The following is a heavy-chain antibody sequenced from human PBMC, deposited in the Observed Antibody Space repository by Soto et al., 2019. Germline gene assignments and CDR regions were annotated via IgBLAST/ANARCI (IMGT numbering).Heavy chain of an antibody. CDR3: AKHSARRFDY. V-gene: IGHV3-30*18. Sequence: QVVLLESGGGVVEPGRSLRLSCVTSGITFSSYSMHWVRQAPGKGLEWVSSISFDGSHKNYADSVRGRFTISRDNAKNLFFLQMTGLRGEDTAVYRCAKHSARRFDYWGQGSRVTVS. D-gene: IGHD2-15*01. CDR2: ISFDGSHK. CDR1: GITFSSYS. J-gene: IGHJ4*02.